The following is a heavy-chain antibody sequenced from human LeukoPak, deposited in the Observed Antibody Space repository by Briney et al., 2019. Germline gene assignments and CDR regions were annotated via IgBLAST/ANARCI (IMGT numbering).Heavy chain of an antibody. D-gene: IGHD2-21*01. J-gene: IGHJ5*02. CDR3: ARGRGSS. Sequence: GSLRLSCAASGFTFSSYWMTWVRQAPGKGLEWVANIKQDGSEKYFLDSVEGRFTISRDNAKNSLYLQMNSLRDEDTAIYYCARGRGSSWGQGTLVTVSS. CDR2: IKQDGSEK. V-gene: IGHV3-7*02. CDR1: GFTFSSYW.